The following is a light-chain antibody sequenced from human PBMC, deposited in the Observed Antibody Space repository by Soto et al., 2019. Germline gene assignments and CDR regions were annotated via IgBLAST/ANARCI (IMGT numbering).Light chain of an antibody. Sequence: QSVLTQPPSASGTPGQRVTISCSGSSSNIESNYVYWYQQLPGTAPKLLIYRNDQRPSGVPDRFSGSKSGTSASLAISGLGSEDEADYYCAAWDDSLSGRFGGGTKLTVL. J-gene: IGLJ2*01. CDR3: AAWDDSLSGR. V-gene: IGLV1-47*01. CDR1: SSNIESNY. CDR2: RND.